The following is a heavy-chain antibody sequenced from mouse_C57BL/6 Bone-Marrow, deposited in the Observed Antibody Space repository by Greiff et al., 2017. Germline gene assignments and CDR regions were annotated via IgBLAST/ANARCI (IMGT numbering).Heavy chain of an antibody. CDR1: GYTFTGYW. CDR3: ERRYCGSSLRDY. V-gene: IGHV1-50*01. CDR2: IDPSDGYT. Sequence: QVQLQQPGAELVKPGASVKLSCKASGYTFTGYWMQWVKQRPGQGLEWIGEIDPSDGYTTYNQKFKGKATLTVDTSSSTAYMQLSSLTSEDSAVYYCERRYCGSSLRDYWGQGTTLTVSS. J-gene: IGHJ2*01. D-gene: IGHD1-1*01.